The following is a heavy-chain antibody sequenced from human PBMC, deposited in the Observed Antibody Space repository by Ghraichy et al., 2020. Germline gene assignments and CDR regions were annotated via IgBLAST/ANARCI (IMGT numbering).Heavy chain of an antibody. D-gene: IGHD1-26*01. Sequence: GGSLRLSCAASGFTFSSYAMSWVRQAPGKGLEWVSGISGSGGSTYYADSVKGRFTISRDNSKNTLYLQMNSLRVEDTAVYDCAKDRLASGSYYFDYWGQGTLVTVSS. V-gene: IGHV3-23*01. CDR1: GFTFSSYA. CDR2: ISGSGGST. CDR3: AKDRLASGSYYFDY. J-gene: IGHJ4*02.